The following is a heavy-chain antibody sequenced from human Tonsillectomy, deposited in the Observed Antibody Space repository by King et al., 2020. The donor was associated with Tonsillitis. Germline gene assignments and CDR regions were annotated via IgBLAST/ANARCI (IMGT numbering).Heavy chain of an antibody. Sequence: VQLQESGPGLVKPSQTLSLTCTVSGGSISSNDYYWTWIRQPPGKGLEWIGYIYYSGSTYYNPSLKSRVTISVDTSKNQFSLRLSSVTAADTAVYYCARAVSMSEITGELWGQGTLVTVSS. J-gene: IGHJ4*02. CDR1: GGSISSNDYY. D-gene: IGHD7-27*01. CDR2: IYYSGST. CDR3: ARAVSMSEITGEL. V-gene: IGHV4-30-4*01.